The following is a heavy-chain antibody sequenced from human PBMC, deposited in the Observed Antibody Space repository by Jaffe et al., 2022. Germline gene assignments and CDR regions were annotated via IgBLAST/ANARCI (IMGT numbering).Heavy chain of an antibody. J-gene: IGHJ4*02. CDR1: GGSISSYY. CDR3: ARATPNYDYIWGSYLPPKYFDY. D-gene: IGHD3-16*02. CDR2: IYYSGST. V-gene: IGHV4-59*01. Sequence: QVQLQESGPGLVKPSETLSLTCTVSGGSISSYYWSWIRQPPGKGLEWIGYIYYSGSTNYNPSLKSRVTISVDTSKNQFSLKLSSVTAADTAVYYCARATPNYDYIWGSYLPPKYFDYWGQGTLVTVSS.